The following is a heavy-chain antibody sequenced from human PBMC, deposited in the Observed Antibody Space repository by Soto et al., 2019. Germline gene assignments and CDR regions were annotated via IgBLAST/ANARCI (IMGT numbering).Heavy chain of an antibody. CDR1: GGSISSYY. J-gene: IGHJ4*02. D-gene: IGHD6-6*01. Sequence: SETLSLTCTVSGGSISSYYWIWIRQPPGKGLEWIGYIYYSGSTNYNPSLKSRVTISVDTSKNQFSLKLSSVTAADTAVYYCARVSSIAARRILFFEYWGQGTLVTVSS. CDR2: IYYSGST. V-gene: IGHV4-59*01. CDR3: ARVSSIAARRILFFEY.